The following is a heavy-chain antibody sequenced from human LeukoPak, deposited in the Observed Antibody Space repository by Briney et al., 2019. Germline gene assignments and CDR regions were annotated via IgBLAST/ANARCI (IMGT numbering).Heavy chain of an antibody. V-gene: IGHV4-38-2*02. CDR3: ARDSAAAGTRDAFDI. D-gene: IGHD6-13*01. CDR2: IYYSGST. CDR1: GYSISSGYY. J-gene: IGHJ3*02. Sequence: PSETLSLTCTVSGYSISSGYYWGWIRQPPGKGLEWIGSIYYSGSTYYNPSLKSRVAISVDTSKNQFSLKLSSVTAADTAVYYCARDSAAAGTRDAFDIWGQGTMVTVSS.